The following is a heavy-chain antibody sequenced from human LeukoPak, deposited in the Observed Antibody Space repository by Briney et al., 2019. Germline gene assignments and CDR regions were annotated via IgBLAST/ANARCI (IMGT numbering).Heavy chain of an antibody. CDR1: GFTFSSYG. CDR2: ISYDGSNK. J-gene: IGHJ4*02. V-gene: IGHV3-30*18. D-gene: IGHD6-6*01. Sequence: GGSLRLSCAASGFTFSSYGMHWVRQAPGKGLEWVAVISYDGSNKYYADSVKGRFTISRDNSKNTLYLQINSLRAEDTAVYYCAKDVELVYWGQGTLVTVSS. CDR3: AKDVELVY.